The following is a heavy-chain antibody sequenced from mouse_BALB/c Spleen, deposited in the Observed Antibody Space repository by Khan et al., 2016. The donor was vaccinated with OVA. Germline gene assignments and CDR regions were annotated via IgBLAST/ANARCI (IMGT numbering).Heavy chain of an antibody. CDR1: GFTFSDYY. CDR2: ISYGGDNI. D-gene: IGHD2-4*01. J-gene: IGHJ3*01. Sequence: EVELVESGGGLVQPGGSLKLSCATSGFTFSDYYMYWVRQTPEKRLEWVAYISYGGDNIYYLDTVKGRFTIFRDNAKNTLYLQMIRLKSEDTAMYYCARHDYDGIANWGQGTLVTVAA. CDR3: ARHDYDGIAN. V-gene: IGHV5-12*02.